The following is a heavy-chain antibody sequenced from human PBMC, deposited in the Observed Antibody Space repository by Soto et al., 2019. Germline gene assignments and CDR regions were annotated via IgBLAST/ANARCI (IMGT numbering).Heavy chain of an antibody. CDR1: GFTFSNAW. V-gene: IGHV3-15*07. D-gene: IGHD3-22*01. Sequence: GGSLRLSCAASGFTFSNAWINWVRQAPGKGLEWVGRVKSKAHCGTTDYAEPVKGRFAISRDDSNNMVYLQMNSLKIEDTAVYYCTTDSYSTIIIVRFDYWGHGTLVTVSS. J-gene: IGHJ4*01. CDR2: VKSKAHCGTT. CDR3: TTDSYSTIIIVRFDY.